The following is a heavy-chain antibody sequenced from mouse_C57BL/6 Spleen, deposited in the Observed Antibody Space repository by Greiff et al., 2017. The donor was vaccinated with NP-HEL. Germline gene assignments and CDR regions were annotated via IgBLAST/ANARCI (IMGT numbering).Heavy chain of an antibody. CDR2: IDPETGGT. CDR3: TRNGYGRSYGWFAY. CDR1: GYTFTDYE. Sequence: QVQLKQSGAELVRPGASVTLSCKASGYTFTDYEMHWVKQTPVHGLEWIGAIDPETGGTAYNQKFKGKAILTADKSSSTAYMELRSLTSEDSAVYYCTRNGYGRSYGWFAYWGQGTLVTVSA. D-gene: IGHD1-1*01. J-gene: IGHJ3*01. V-gene: IGHV1-15*01.